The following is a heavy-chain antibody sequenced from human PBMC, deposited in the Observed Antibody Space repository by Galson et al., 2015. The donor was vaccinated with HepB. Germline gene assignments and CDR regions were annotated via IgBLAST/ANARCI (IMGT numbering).Heavy chain of an antibody. CDR2: INAGNGNT. CDR1: EYTFTSYA. J-gene: IGHJ4*02. D-gene: IGHD2-2*01. CDR3: ARNEVVVPAAMFDY. V-gene: IGHV1-3*01. Sequence: SVKVSCKASEYTFTSYAMHWVRQAPGQRLEWMGWINAGNGNTKYSQKFQGRVTITRDTSASTAYMELSSLRSEDTAVYYCARNEVVVPAAMFDYWGQGTLVTVSS.